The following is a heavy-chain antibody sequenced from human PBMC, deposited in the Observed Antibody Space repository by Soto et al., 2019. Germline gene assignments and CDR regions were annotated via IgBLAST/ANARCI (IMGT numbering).Heavy chain of an antibody. D-gene: IGHD5-18*01. CDR2: INAGNGYT. Sequence: ASVKVSCKASGYTFTTNDIHWVRQAPGQGLEWMGRINAGNGYTKYSGNFQDRVTFTRDTAASTAYMELGSLRSEDTAVYYCARATGMVALDYWGQGTLVTVSS. CDR1: GYTFTTND. J-gene: IGHJ4*02. CDR3: ARATGMVALDY. V-gene: IGHV1-3*01.